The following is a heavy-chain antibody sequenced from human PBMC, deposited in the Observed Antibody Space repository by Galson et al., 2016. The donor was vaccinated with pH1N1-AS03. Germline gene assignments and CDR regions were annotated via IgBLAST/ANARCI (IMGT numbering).Heavy chain of an antibody. D-gene: IGHD3-16*02. CDR3: AKTTFGGVIVSGKMSLDY. CDR1: GFTFSTYA. CDR2: ISSTGSNT. J-gene: IGHJ4*02. V-gene: IGHV3-23*01. Sequence: SLRLSCAVSGFTFSTYAMTWVRQAPGRGLEWVSSISSTGSNTFCADSVMGRFTISRDNSKSTVYLQLNSLRAEDTAVYYCAKTTFGGVIVSGKMSLDYWGQGTLVTVSS.